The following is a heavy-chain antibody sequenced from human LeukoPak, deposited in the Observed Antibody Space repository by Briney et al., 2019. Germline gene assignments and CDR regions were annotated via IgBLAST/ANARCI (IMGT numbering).Heavy chain of an antibody. Sequence: GGSVRLSCAASGFTFSSYWMHWARQAPGKGLVWVSRINSDGRSTSYADSVKGRFIISRDNAKNTVYLQMSSLRAEDTAVYYCVKDVWGHSGGAGAFDIWGQGTLVTVSS. J-gene: IGHJ3*02. V-gene: IGHV3-74*01. CDR2: INSDGRST. CDR3: VKDVWGHSGGAGAFDI. D-gene: IGHD1-26*01. CDR1: GFTFSSYW.